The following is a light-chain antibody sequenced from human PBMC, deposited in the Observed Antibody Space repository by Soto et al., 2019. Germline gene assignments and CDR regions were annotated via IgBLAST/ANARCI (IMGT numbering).Light chain of an antibody. J-gene: IGKJ2*01. CDR1: QGIRND. CDR3: QQSYNAPYT. CDR2: VVS. Sequence: DIQMTQSPSSLSASVGDRVTITCRASQGIRNDLGWYQQKPGKAPKRLIHVVSSLQSGVPSRFSGGGSGTDFTLTINSLQPEDFATYSCQQSYNAPYTFGQGTMLEIK. V-gene: IGKV1-39*01.